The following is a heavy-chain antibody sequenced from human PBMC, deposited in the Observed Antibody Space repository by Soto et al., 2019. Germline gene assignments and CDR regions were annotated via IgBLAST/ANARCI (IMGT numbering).Heavy chain of an antibody. CDR1: GGSISNFY. V-gene: IGHV4-59*08. CDR2: VYYTGST. D-gene: IGHD3-9*01. Sequence: PSETLSLTCPVSGGSISNFYWSWIRQPPGKGLEWIGYVYYTGSTSYNPSLKRRVTFSADSSRGQFSLRLNSVTAADTAVYYCARTVLGPDLLADSFVDYYYYMDVWGQGTTVTAP. CDR3: ARTVLGPDLLADSFVDYYYYMDV. J-gene: IGHJ6*03.